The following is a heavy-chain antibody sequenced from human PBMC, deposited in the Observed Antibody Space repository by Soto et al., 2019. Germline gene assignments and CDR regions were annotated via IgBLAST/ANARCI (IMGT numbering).Heavy chain of an antibody. CDR1: GFTFSSYS. J-gene: IGHJ5*02. CDR3: ARDAPPLAYYYDPNWFDP. V-gene: IGHV3-48*02. CDR2: ISSSSSTI. Sequence: EVQLVESGGGLVQPGGSLRLSCAASGFTFSSYSMNRVRQAPGKGLEWVSYISSSSSTIYYADSVKGRFTISRDNAKNSLYLQMNSLRDEDTAVYYCARDAPPLAYYYDPNWFDPWGQGTLVTVSS. D-gene: IGHD3-22*01.